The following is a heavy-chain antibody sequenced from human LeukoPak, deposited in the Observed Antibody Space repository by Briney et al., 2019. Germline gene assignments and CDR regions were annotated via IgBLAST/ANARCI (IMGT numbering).Heavy chain of an antibody. Sequence: GGSLTLSCTASGLAFTSYAMSWVRQAPGKGLEWVSSISGSGGDTYYADSVKGRFTISRDNSKNTPYLQMNTLRAGGTAVSYCAKLSGGELLSDDFDYWGQGTLVTVSS. V-gene: IGHV3-23*01. D-gene: IGHD1-26*01. CDR3: AKLSGGELLSDDFDY. CDR1: GLAFTSYA. J-gene: IGHJ4*02. CDR2: ISGSGGDT.